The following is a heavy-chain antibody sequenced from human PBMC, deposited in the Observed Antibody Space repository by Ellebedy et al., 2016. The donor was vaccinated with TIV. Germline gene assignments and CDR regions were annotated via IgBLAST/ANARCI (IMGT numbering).Heavy chain of an antibody. CDR1: GFTFEDYA. D-gene: IGHD5-18*01. CDR3: AKAYSYGFHFGMDV. J-gene: IGHJ6*02. CDR2: ISWNSDTI. Sequence: GGSLRLXXAVSGFTFEDYAMHWVRQPPGKGLEWVSSISWNSDTIGYADSMKGRLTISRDNAKNTLYLQMNSLRPEDTALYYCAKAYSYGFHFGMDVWGQGTTVTVSS. V-gene: IGHV3-9*01.